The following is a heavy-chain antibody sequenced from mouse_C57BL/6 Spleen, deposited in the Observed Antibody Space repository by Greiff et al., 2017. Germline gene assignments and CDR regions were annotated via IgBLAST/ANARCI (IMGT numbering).Heavy chain of an antibody. J-gene: IGHJ2*01. CDR2: IDPETGGT. CDR1: GYTFTDYE. D-gene: IGHD1-1*01. V-gene: IGHV1-15*01. CDR3: TRPSYYYGSSSYYFDY. Sequence: QVQLKQSGAELVRPGASVTLSCKASGYTFTDYEMHWVKQTPVHGLEWIGAIDPETGGTAYNQKFKGKAILTADKSSSTAYMELRSLTSEDSAVYYCTRPSYYYGSSSYYFDYWGQGTTLTVSS.